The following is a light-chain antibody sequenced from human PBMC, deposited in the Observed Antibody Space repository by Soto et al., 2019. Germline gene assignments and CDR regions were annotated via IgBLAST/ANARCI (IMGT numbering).Light chain of an antibody. CDR3: QHYNDWLIT. V-gene: IGKV3-15*01. CDR1: QSVDIN. J-gene: IGKJ5*01. Sequence: EIVMTQPPATLSVSPGERATLSCRASQSVDINLAWYQQKPGQAPRLLIYGASARATDVPARFSGSGSGTEFTLTISSLQSEDFAVYYCQHYNDWLITFGQGPRLEIK. CDR2: GAS.